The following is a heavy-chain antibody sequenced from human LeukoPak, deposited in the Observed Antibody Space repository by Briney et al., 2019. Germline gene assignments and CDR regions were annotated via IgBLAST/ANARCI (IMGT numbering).Heavy chain of an antibody. V-gene: IGHV3-11*04. CDR2: ISSSGSMI. CDR3: AKTDCTSSSCYTIDY. D-gene: IGHD2-2*02. CDR1: GFTFSDYY. Sequence: GGSLRLSCAASGFTFSDYYMSWIRQAPGKGLEWVSYISSSGSMIYYADSVKGRFTISRDNAKNSLYLEMNSLRAEDTAVYYCAKTDCTSSSCYTIDYWGQGTLVTVSS. J-gene: IGHJ4*02.